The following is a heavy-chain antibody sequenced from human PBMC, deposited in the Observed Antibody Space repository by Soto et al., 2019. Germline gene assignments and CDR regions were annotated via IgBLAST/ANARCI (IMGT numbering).Heavy chain of an antibody. J-gene: IGHJ5*02. V-gene: IGHV3-74*01. CDR1: GFNFSNHW. CDR2: ITSDGKSK. Sequence: GGSLRLSCAASGFNFSNHWMHWVRQRPAEGLVWVSRITSDGKSKAYAESVKGRFAISRDNAKNTLYLQMNGLTAGDTAVYYCARESGDWPLNWFDPWAQGTLVTVSS. D-gene: IGHD2-21*02. CDR3: ARESGDWPLNWFDP.